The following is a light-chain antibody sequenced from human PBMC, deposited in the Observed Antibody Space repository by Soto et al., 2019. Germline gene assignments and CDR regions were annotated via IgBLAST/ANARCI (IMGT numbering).Light chain of an antibody. J-gene: IGKJ1*01. V-gene: IGKV1-5*01. CDR3: QHHNSYSQT. Sequence: DIQMTQSPPTLSASVGDRVTNTCRASQSIRHYLAWYQQMPGKAPKLLIYGASTLQSGVPSRFSGSGSGTEFTLIIISFQPDDFGTYFCQHHNSYSQTFGQGPKV. CDR2: GAS. CDR1: QSIRHY.